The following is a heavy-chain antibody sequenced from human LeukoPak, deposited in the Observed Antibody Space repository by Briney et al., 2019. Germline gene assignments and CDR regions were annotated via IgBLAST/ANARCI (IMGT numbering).Heavy chain of an antibody. J-gene: IGHJ4*02. CDR2: IYSIGST. CDR1: GGSISNYY. Sequence: SETMSLTCTVSGGSISNYYWNWIRQPAGKALEWLGYIYSIGSTKYSPSLKSRVTISVDTSKNQFSLKLSSVTAADTAVYYCARGRSVWGQGTLATVSS. CDR3: ARGRSV. V-gene: IGHV4-59*12.